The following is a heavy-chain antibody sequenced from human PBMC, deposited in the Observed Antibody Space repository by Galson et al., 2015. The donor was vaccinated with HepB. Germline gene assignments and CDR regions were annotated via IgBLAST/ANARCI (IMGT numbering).Heavy chain of an antibody. D-gene: IGHD4-17*01. V-gene: IGHV3-48*04. CDR2: ISSSSSTI. CDR1: GFTFSSYS. CDR3: ARDLYGDYNWFDP. J-gene: IGHJ5*02. Sequence: SLRLSCAASGFTFSSYSMNWVRQAPGKGLEWVSYISSSSSTICYADSVKGRFTISRDNAKNSLYLQMNSLRAEDTAVYYCARDLYGDYNWFDPWGQGTLVTVSS.